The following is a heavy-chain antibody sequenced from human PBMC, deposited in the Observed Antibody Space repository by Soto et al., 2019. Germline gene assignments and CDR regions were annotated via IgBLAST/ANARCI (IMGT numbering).Heavy chain of an antibody. J-gene: IGHJ4*02. CDR3: ARALYSSHLNYYFDY. Sequence: GGSLRLSCAASGFTFSSYDMHWVRQATGKGLEWVSAIGTAGDTYYPGSVKGRFTISRENAKNSLYLQMNSLRAGDTAVYYCARALYSSHLNYYFDYWGQGTLVTVSS. CDR2: IGTAGDT. D-gene: IGHD6-13*01. V-gene: IGHV3-13*01. CDR1: GFTFSSYD.